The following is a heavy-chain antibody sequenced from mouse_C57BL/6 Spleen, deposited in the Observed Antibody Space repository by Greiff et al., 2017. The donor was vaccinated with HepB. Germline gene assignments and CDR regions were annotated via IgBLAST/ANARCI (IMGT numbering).Heavy chain of an antibody. CDR1: GFSLTSYG. Sequence: QVQLKESGPGLVQPSQSLSITCTASGFSLTSYGVHWVRQSPVKGLEWLGVIWRGGSTDYNAAFMSRLSITKDNSKTQVFFRMNSLQADDTAIYYCAVTTGGVAMDYWGQGTSVTVSS. J-gene: IGHJ4*01. CDR3: AVTTGGVAMDY. CDR2: IWRGGST. D-gene: IGHD2-2*01. V-gene: IGHV2-5*01.